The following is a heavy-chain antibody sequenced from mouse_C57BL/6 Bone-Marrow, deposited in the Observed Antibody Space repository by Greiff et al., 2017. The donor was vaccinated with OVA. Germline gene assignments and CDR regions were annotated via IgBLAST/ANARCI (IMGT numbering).Heavy chain of an antibody. V-gene: IGHV1-69*01. Sequence: QVQLQQPGAELVMPGASVKLSCKASGYTFTSYWMHWVKQRPGQGLEWIGEIDPSDSYTNYNQKFKGKSTLTVDKSSSTAYMQLSSLTSEDSAVDYCARYEEYYGSSLDYFDYWGQGTTLTVSS. D-gene: IGHD1-1*01. CDR2: IDPSDSYT. CDR3: ARYEEYYGSSLDYFDY. CDR1: GYTFTSYW. J-gene: IGHJ2*01.